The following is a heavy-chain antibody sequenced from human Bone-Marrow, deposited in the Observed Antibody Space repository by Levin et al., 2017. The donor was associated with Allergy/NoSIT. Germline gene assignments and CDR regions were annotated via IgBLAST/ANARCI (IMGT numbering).Heavy chain of an antibody. Sequence: PGGSLRLSCTASGFTFTNYWIHWVRQIPGKGLVWVSRITTDEIGATYADFVNGRFTISRDNAKKTVYLHMNSLTVDDTGVYYCTRADPSDFDLWGQGTLVTVS. J-gene: IGHJ4*02. V-gene: IGHV3-74*01. CDR1: GFTFTNYW. CDR3: TRADPSDFDL. CDR2: ITTDEIGA.